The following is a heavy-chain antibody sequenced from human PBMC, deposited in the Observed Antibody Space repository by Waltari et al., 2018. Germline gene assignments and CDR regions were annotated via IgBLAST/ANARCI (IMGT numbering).Heavy chain of an antibody. CDR1: GFTFSSYG. D-gene: IGHD1-7*01. V-gene: IGHV3-33*01. CDR2: LWYDGRNK. Sequence: QVQLVESGGGVVQPGRSLRLSCAASGFTFSSYGMHWVRQAPGKGLGWVAVLWYDGRNKYYADSVKCRFTISRDNSKKTLYLQMNSLRAEDTAGYYCARDSNGNYGWGQGTLVTVSS. CDR3: ARDSNGNYG. J-gene: IGHJ4*02.